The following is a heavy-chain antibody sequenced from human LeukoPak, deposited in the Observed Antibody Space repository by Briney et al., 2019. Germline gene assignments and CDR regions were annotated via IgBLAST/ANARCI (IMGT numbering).Heavy chain of an antibody. CDR3: ARDVGWAVVVPAAILNWFDP. D-gene: IGHD2-2*02. CDR1: GYTFTGYY. CDR2: INPNSGGT. Sequence: GASVKVSCKASGYTFTGYYMHWVRQAPGQGLEWMGWINPNSGGTNYAQKFQGRVTMTRDTSISTAYMELSRLRSDDTAVYYCARDVGWAVVVPAAILNWFDPGGQGTLVTVSS. V-gene: IGHV1-2*02. J-gene: IGHJ5*02.